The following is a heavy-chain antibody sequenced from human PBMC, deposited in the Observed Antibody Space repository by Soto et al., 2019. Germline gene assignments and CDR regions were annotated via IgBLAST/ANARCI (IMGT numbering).Heavy chain of an antibody. V-gene: IGHV3-23*01. CDR3: ARGRVRAAASMVVWWFDP. J-gene: IGHJ5*02. CDR1: EFTFSNYA. CDR2: ISDNGGTT. D-gene: IGHD6-13*01. Sequence: GGSLRLSCAASEFTFSNYAMSWVRQAPGKGLEWVSSISDNGGTTYYADSVKGRFTISRDNSKNTLYLQMNSLRAEDTAVYYCARGRVRAAASMVVWWFDPWGQGTLVTVSS.